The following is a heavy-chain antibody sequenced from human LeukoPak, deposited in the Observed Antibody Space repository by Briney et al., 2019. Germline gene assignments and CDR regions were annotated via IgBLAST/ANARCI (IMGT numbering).Heavy chain of an antibody. J-gene: IGHJ3*02. CDR2: MNDDGTIT. CDR1: GFTFSSYW. Sequence: GGSLRLSCAASGFTFSSYWMHWFRQAPGKGLVWVLRMNDDGTITTYADSVKGRFTISRDNAKNRLCLQMNSLRVEDTAVYYCARSVPGNAFDIWGQGTMVTVSS. CDR3: ARSVPGNAFDI. V-gene: IGHV3-74*01. D-gene: IGHD2-2*01.